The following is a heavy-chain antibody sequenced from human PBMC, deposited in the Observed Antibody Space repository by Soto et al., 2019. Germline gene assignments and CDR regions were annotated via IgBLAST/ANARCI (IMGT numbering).Heavy chain of an antibody. D-gene: IGHD2-2*01. V-gene: IGHV3-23*01. CDR2: ISLMGDHA. CDR3: VKYAPRICV. Sequence: EVQLLESGGGLVQPGGSVRLSCAASVVTFSTYPMTWVRQAPGKGLYWVSSISLMGDHASYADYVKGWFTISRDNSNNTLYLQMNSLSAEDTAGYYCVKYAPRICVWGQGTTVTVSS. CDR1: VVTFSTYP. J-gene: IGHJ6*02.